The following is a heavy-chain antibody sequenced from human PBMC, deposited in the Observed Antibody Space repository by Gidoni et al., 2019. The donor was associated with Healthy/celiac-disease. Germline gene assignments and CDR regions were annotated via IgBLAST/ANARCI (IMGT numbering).Heavy chain of an antibody. CDR2: IYYSGST. J-gene: IGHJ4*02. CDR3: ARGLLWFGELSAQLFKFDY. D-gene: IGHD3-10*01. V-gene: IGHV4-31*03. CDR1: GGSISSGGYY. Sequence: QVQLQESGPGLVKPSQTLSLTCTVSGGSISSGGYYWSWLRQHPGKGLEWIGYIYYSGSTYYNPSLKSRVTISVDTSKNQFSLKLSSVTAADTAVYYCARGLLWFGELSAQLFKFDYWGQGTLVTVSS.